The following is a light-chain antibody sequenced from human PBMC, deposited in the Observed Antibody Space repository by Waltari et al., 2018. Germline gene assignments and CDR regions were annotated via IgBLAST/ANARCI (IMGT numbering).Light chain of an antibody. Sequence: AIRMTQSPSSLYASTGDRVTITCRASQGISSYLAWYQQKPGKAPKLLIYAASTLQSGVPSRFSGSGSGTDFTLTISCLQSEDFATYYCQQYYSYPRTFGQGTKLEI. J-gene: IGKJ2*01. CDR2: AAS. CDR1: QGISSY. CDR3: QQYYSYPRT. V-gene: IGKV1-8*01.